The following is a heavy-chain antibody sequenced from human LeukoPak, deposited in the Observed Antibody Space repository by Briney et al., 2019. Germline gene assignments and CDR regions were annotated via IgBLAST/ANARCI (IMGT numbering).Heavy chain of an antibody. V-gene: IGHV4-59*01. CDR1: GGSISSYY. CDR3: ARRHYGGHFDY. D-gene: IGHD4-17*01. J-gene: IGHJ4*02. Sequence: SETLSLTCTVSGGSISSYYWSWIRQPPGKGLEWIGYIYYSGSTNYNPSLKSRVTISVDTSKNQFSLKLSSVTAADTAVYYYARRHYGGHFDYWGQGTLVTVSS. CDR2: IYYSGST.